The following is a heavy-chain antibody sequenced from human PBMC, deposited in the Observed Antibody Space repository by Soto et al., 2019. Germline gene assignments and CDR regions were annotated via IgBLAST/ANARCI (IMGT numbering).Heavy chain of an antibody. D-gene: IGHD2-15*01. CDR3: ARGRGCSGGSCNANWFDP. CDR1: GYTFTSYD. J-gene: IGHJ5*02. CDR2: MNPNSGNT. V-gene: IGHV1-8*01. Sequence: ASVKVSCKASGYTFTSYDINWVRQATGQGLEGMGWMNPNSGNTGYAQKSQGRVTMTRNTSISTAYMELSSLRSEDTAVYYCARGRGCSGGSCNANWFDPWGQGTLVTVSS.